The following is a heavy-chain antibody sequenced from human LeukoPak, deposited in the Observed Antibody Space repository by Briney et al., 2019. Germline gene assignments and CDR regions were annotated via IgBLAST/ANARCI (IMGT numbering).Heavy chain of an antibody. D-gene: IGHD3-16*02. CDR1: GFTFSNYA. CDR2: ISGSGGST. CDR3: AKRLRLGELSLSIFFDY. V-gene: IGHV3-23*01. J-gene: IGHJ4*02. Sequence: PGGSLRLSCAASGFTFSNYAMSWVRQAPGKGLEWVSTISGSGGSTYYADSVKGRFTISRDNSKNTLYLQMNSLRAEDTAVYYCAKRLRLGELSLSIFFDYWGQGTLVTVSS.